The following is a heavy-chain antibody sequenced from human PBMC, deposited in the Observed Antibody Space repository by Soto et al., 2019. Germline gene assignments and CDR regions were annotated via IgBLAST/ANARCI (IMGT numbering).Heavy chain of an antibody. V-gene: IGHV4-39*06. D-gene: IGHD2-21*01. Sequence: SETLSLTCTVSGGSISSSSYYWGWIRQPPGKGLEWIGSIYYSGSTYYNPSLERRVTMSVYTSNNQFALTLTSVTAADTAVYFCARGPPIVGNTTPLDSWGQGTLVTVSS. J-gene: IGHJ4*02. CDR2: IYYSGST. CDR3: ARGPPIVGNTTPLDS. CDR1: GGSISSSSYY.